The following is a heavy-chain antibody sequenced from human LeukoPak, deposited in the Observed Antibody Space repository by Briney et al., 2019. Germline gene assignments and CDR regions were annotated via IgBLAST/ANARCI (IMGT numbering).Heavy chain of an antibody. CDR2: IKYDGSEK. Sequence: GGSLRISCAASGFTFSTYWMSWVRQAPGKGLEWVANIKYDGSEKNYVESVRGRFIISRDNVENSLDLQMNSLRAEDTAVYYCARRGGSYFDSWGRGIRVTVPS. CDR3: ARRGGSYFDS. J-gene: IGHJ4*02. D-gene: IGHD1-26*01. CDR1: GFTFSTYW. V-gene: IGHV3-7*05.